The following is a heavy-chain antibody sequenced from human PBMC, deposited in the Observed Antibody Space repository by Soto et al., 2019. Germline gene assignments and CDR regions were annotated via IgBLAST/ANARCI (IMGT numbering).Heavy chain of an antibody. Sequence: ASVKVSCKASGGAFGRYSVSWVRQAPGQGLEWIGGVIPAFNTSNYSLKFQGRVAIFADLSTSTVFMELRSLRSEDTALYYCARGDEMTAVTIFEYWGQGTLVTVSS. CDR2: VIPAFNTS. V-gene: IGHV1-69*13. CDR3: ARGDEMTAVTIFEY. D-gene: IGHD4-17*01. CDR1: GGAFGRYS. J-gene: IGHJ4*02.